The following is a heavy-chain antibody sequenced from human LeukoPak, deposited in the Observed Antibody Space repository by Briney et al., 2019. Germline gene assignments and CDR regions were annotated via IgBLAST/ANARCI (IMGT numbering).Heavy chain of an antibody. D-gene: IGHD3-22*01. CDR1: GFTFTIYW. J-gene: IGHJ4*02. CDR3: ARGAYNSGYYIDY. Sequence: GGSLRLSCAASGFTFTIYWMSWVRQAPGEGLEWVANIKQEGSQKYYVGSLKGRFTISRDNVKNSLYLQMNSLRAEDTGVYCCARGAYNSGYYIDYWGQGTLVTVSS. CDR2: IKQEGSQK. V-gene: IGHV3-7*01.